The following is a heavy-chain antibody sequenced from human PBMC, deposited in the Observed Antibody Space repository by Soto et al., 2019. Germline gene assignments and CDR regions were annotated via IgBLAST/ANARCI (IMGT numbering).Heavy chain of an antibody. CDR3: AKDIRVDCSGGSCYYYYYGMDV. J-gene: IGHJ6*02. Sequence: LRLSCAASGFTFDDYTMHWVRQAPGKGLEWVSLISWDGGSTYYADSVKGRFTISRDNSKNSLYLQMNSLRTEDTALYYCAKDIRVDCSGGSCYYYYYGMDVWGQGTTVTVSS. V-gene: IGHV3-43*01. CDR1: GFTFDDYT. D-gene: IGHD2-15*01. CDR2: ISWDGGST.